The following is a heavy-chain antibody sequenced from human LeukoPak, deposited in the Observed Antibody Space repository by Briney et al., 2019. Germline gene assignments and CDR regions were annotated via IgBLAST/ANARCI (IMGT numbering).Heavy chain of an antibody. CDR3: ARASGSYYDYYYYYMDV. Sequence: PSETLSLTCAVYGGSFSGYYWSWIRQPPGKGLEWIGEINHSGSTNYNPSLKSRVTISVGTSKNQFSLKLSSVTAADTAVYYCARASGSYYDYYYYYMDVWGKGTTVTVSS. V-gene: IGHV4-34*01. CDR1: GGSFSGYY. CDR2: INHSGST. J-gene: IGHJ6*03. D-gene: IGHD1-26*01.